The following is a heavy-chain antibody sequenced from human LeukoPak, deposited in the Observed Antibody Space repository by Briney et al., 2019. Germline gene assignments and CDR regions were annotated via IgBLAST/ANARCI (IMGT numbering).Heavy chain of an antibody. J-gene: IGHJ4*02. CDR3: ARGIAVAGTGDY. CDR2: ISSSSSYI. CDR1: GFTFSSYS. Sequence: GGSLRLSCAASGFTFSSYSMNWVRQASGKGLEWVSSISSSSSYIYYADSVKGRFTISRDNAKNSLYLQTNSLRAEDTAVYYCARGIAVAGTGDYWGQGTLVTVSS. V-gene: IGHV3-21*01. D-gene: IGHD6-19*01.